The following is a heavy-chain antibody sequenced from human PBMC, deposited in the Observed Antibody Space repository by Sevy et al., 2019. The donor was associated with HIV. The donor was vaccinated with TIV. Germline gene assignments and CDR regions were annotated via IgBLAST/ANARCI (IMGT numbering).Heavy chain of an antibody. CDR1: GFTFSTYG. D-gene: IGHD3-22*01. V-gene: IGHV3-33*01. Sequence: GGSLRLSCAASGFTFSTYGMHWVRQAPGKGLEWVAAIWYDGGFKFNEDSVEGRFTISRDNSKNTVFLQMNSLRAEDKAVYYCARGSYDSSDYHTNTNFDYWGQGTLVTVSS. CDR3: ARGSYDSSDYHTNTNFDY. J-gene: IGHJ4*02. CDR2: IWYDGGFK.